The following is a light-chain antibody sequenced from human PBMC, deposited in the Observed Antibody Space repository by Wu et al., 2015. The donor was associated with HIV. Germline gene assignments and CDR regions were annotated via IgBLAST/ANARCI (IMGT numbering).Light chain of an antibody. J-gene: IGKJ2*01. CDR2: TAS. CDR3: QQLNSYLLT. Sequence: DIQLTQSPSFLSASVGDRVTITCRASQGMSSYLAWYQQKPGKAPKLLIYTASTLQSGVPSRFSGEWIWDENSLSQSAASQPRRFCQLNYCQQLNSYLLTFG. CDR1: QGMSSY. V-gene: IGKV1-9*01.